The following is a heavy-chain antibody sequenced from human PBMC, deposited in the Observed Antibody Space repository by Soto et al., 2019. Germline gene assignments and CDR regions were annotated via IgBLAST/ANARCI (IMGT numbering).Heavy chain of an antibody. D-gene: IGHD3-10*01. Sequence: EVQLVESGGGLVQPGGSLRLSCAASGFTFSSYWMHWVRQAPGKGLVWVSRIKSDGSNINYADYVKGRFTISRDNAKNKLYLQMNSLRAEDTAIYYCARGGFSGSGSFIQGDYWGQGTLVTVSS. CDR1: GFTFSSYW. CDR2: IKSDGSNI. J-gene: IGHJ4*02. CDR3: ARGGFSGSGSFIQGDY. V-gene: IGHV3-74*01.